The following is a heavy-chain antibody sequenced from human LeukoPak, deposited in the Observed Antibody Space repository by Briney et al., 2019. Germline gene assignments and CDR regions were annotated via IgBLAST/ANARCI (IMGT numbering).Heavy chain of an antibody. CDR1: GFSFSSHG. D-gene: IGHD5-18*01. CDR2: IWFDGSNT. Sequence: GRSLRLSCAASGFSFSSHGMDWVRQSPGKGLEWVAVIWFDGSNTDYADSVKGRFTISRDNSKNTLYLQLNSLRAEDTAVFYCAKVRGYSYANEYHFDHWGQGTLVTVSS. V-gene: IGHV3-33*06. J-gene: IGHJ4*02. CDR3: AKVRGYSYANEYHFDH.